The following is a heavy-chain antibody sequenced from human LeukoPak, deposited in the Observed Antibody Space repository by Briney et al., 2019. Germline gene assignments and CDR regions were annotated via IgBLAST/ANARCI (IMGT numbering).Heavy chain of an antibody. D-gene: IGHD3-16*02. J-gene: IGHJ5*02. CDR3: ARAGGHLRLGELSFGYNWFDP. CDR2: ISYDGSNK. V-gene: IGHV3-30-3*01. Sequence: PGGSLRLSCAASGFTFSSYAMHWVRQAPGKGLEWVAVISYDGSNKYYADSVKGRFTISRDNSKNTLYLQMNSLRAEDTAVYYCARAGGHLRLGELSFGYNWFDPWGQGTLVTVSS. CDR1: GFTFSSYA.